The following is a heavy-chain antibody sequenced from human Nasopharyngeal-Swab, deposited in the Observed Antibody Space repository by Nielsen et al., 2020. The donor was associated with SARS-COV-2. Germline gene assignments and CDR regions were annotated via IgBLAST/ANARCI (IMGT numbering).Heavy chain of an antibody. CDR3: AATSVLRFLEWLNNWFDP. CDR1: GGSISSSSYY. Sequence: SETLSLTCTVSGGSISSSSYYWGWIRQPPGKGLEWIGSIYYSGSTYYNPSPKSRATISVDTSKNQFSLKLSSVTAADTAVYYCAATSVLRFLEWLNNWFDPWGQGTLVTVSS. V-gene: IGHV4-39*01. D-gene: IGHD3-3*01. CDR2: IYYSGST. J-gene: IGHJ5*02.